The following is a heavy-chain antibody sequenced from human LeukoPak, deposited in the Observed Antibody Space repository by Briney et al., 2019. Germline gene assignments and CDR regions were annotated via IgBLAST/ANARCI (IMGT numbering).Heavy chain of an antibody. Sequence: SETLSLTCAVSGYSISSGYCWTVIRQPPGRGLEWIASMYHSGTTYYNPSLKSRVTISIDTSKNQFSLSLSSVAAADTAFYYCARHREGATPWGFDSWGQGTLVTVSA. CDR3: ARHREGATPWGFDS. V-gene: IGHV4-38-2*01. CDR1: GYSISSGYC. D-gene: IGHD3-16*01. J-gene: IGHJ4*02. CDR2: MYHSGTT.